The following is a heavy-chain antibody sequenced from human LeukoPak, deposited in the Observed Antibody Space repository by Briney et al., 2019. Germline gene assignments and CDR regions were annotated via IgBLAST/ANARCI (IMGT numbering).Heavy chain of an antibody. V-gene: IGHV3-74*01. CDR1: GFTFSSYW. J-gene: IGHJ5*02. CDR2: INTDGSST. Sequence: GGSLRLSCAASGFTFSSYWMHWVRQAPGKGLVWVSRINTDGSSTSYADSVKGRFTISRDNAKNTLYLQMNSLRAEDTAVYYCARGRPYYDFWSGYYSPKGNWFDPWGRGTLVTVSS. CDR3: ARGRPYYDFWSGYYSPKGNWFDP. D-gene: IGHD3-3*01.